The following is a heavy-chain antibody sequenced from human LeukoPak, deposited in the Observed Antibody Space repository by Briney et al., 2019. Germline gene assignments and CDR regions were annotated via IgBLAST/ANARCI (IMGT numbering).Heavy chain of an antibody. J-gene: IGHJ6*02. CDR1: GGSISSGGYY. V-gene: IGHV4-31*03. Sequence: PSETLSLTCTVSGGSISSGGYYWSWIRQHPGKGLEWIGYIYYSGSTYYNPSLKSRVTISVDTSKNQFSLKLSPVTAADTAVYYCARQGSSTWNYYYYGMDVWGQGTTVTVSS. D-gene: IGHD6-6*01. CDR2: IYYSGST. CDR3: ARQGSSTWNYYYYGMDV.